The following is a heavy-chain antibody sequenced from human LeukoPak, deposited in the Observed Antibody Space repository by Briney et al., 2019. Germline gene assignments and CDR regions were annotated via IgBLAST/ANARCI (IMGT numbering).Heavy chain of an antibody. V-gene: IGHV1-24*01. CDR1: GYTLIKLS. CDR3: ATEANSYYYY. Sequence: ASVMVSCKVSGYTLIKLSMHWVRQAPGKGREWMGGFDPEDGETVYAQKFQGSVTMTEDTSTDTVYMELSSLRSEDTAVYYCATEANSYYYYWGQGTLVTVSS. D-gene: IGHD3-22*01. J-gene: IGHJ4*02. CDR2: FDPEDGET.